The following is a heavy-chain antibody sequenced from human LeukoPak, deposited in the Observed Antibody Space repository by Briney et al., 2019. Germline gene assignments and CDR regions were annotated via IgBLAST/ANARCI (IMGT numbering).Heavy chain of an antibody. D-gene: IGHD7-27*01. CDR1: GYTITGYY. CDR2: INPYSGGT. CDR3: ARGSRTGFTWGMDV. J-gene: IGHJ6*02. V-gene: IGHV1-2*02. Sequence: ASVKVSCKASGYTITGYYIHWVRQAPGQGLEWMGWINPYSGGTNYAQKFQGRVTMTRDTSISTAYMELSRLRSDDTAVYYCARGSRTGFTWGMDVWGQGTTVTVSS.